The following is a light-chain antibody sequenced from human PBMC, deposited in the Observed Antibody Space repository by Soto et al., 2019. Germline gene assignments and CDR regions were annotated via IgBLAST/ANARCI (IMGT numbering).Light chain of an antibody. CDR2: EVS. Sequence: QSVLTPPAYVSGSPGHTFTISCTGTSSDAGGYNYVSWYQHSPGKAPKLLTYEVSNRPSGVSDRFSGSKSDNMASLTISGLXAEDEADYYCSSYTSTNTPVVFGGGTKVTVL. V-gene: IGLV2-14*01. J-gene: IGLJ2*01. CDR3: SSYTSTNTPVV. CDR1: SSDAGGYNY.